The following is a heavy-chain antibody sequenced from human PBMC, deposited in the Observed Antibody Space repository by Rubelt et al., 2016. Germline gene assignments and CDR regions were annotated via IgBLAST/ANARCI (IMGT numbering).Heavy chain of an antibody. CDR2: INPNSGGT. Sequence: QVQLVQSGAEVKKPGASVKVSCKASGYTFTGYYMHWVRQAPGQGLEWMGWINPNSGGTNYAQKFQGRVTMTRETSISTAYMELSRLRSDDTAVYYCARDIAAAGGGDWYVDLWGRGTLVTVSS. CDR3: ARDIAAAGGGDWYVDL. D-gene: IGHD6-13*01. V-gene: IGHV1-2*02. J-gene: IGHJ2*01. CDR1: GYTFTGYY.